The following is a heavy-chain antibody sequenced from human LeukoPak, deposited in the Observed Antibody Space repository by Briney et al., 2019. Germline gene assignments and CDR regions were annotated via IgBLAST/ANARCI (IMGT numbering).Heavy chain of an antibody. CDR1: GFTFSSYT. Sequence: GGSLRLSCAASGFTFSSYTKNWVRQAPGKGLEWVSYISSTSSTIYYAASVKGRFIISRDNAKNSLYLQMNSLRAEDTAVYYCARDRSVRSSIVVAGGFDPWGQGTLVTVSS. D-gene: IGHD6-13*01. CDR3: ARDRSVRSSIVVAGGFDP. CDR2: ISSTSSTI. V-gene: IGHV3-48*01. J-gene: IGHJ5*02.